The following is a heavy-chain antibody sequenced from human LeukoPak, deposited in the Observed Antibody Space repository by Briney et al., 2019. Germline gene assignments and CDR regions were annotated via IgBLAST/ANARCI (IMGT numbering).Heavy chain of an antibody. CDR2: ISAYNGNT. D-gene: IGHD6-6*01. CDR1: GYTFTSYG. J-gene: IGHJ5*02. V-gene: IGHV1-18*01. CDR3: ARGDRIAARDWFDP. Sequence: ASVKVSCKASGYTFTSYGISWVRQAPGQGLEWMGWISAYNGNTNYAQKLPGRVTMTTDTSTSTAYMELRSLRSDDTAVYYCARGDRIAARDWFDPWGQGALVTVSS.